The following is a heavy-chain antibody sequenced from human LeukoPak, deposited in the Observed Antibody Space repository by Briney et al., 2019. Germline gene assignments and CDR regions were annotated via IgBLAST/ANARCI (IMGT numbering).Heavy chain of an antibody. CDR2: ISSSSSYT. V-gene: IGHV3-11*06. CDR1: GFTFSDYY. J-gene: IGHJ4*02. D-gene: IGHD1-1*01. CDR3: ARGTGTTAYFDY. Sequence: GGSHRPSCAASGFTFSDYYMSWSRQAPGKGLEWVSYISSSSSYTKYADSVKGRLTISRDNAKNSLYLQVNSLRAEDTAVYYCARGTGTTAYFDYRGQGTLVTVSS.